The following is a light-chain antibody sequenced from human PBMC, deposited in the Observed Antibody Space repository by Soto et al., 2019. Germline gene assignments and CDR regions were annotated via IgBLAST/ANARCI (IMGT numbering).Light chain of an antibody. CDR1: SSNIGSNT. J-gene: IGLJ2*01. V-gene: IGLV1-44*01. CDR2: TNN. CDR3: AAWDDSLIGVV. Sequence: QSVLTQPPSASGTPGQRVTISCSGSSSNIGSNTVNWYQQLPGMAPKLLIYTNNQRPSGVPDRFSGSKSGTSASLAISGLQSEDEADYYCAAWDDSLIGVVFGGGTKLTVL.